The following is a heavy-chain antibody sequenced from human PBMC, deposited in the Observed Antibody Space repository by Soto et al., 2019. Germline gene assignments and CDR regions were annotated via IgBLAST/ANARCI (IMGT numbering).Heavy chain of an antibody. CDR2: INHSGST. D-gene: IGHD2-2*01. Sequence: PSETLSLTCAVYGGSFSGYYWSWIRQPPGKGLEWIGEINHSGSTNYNPSLKSRVTISVDTSKNQSSLKLSSVTAADTAVYYCARGGRSSAVPERYYSYSMDVWGQGTTVTVSS. J-gene: IGHJ6*02. V-gene: IGHV4-34*01. CDR3: ARGGRSSAVPERYYSYSMDV. CDR1: GGSFSGYY.